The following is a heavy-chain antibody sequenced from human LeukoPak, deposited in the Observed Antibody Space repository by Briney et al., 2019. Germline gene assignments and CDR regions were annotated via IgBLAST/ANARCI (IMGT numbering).Heavy chain of an antibody. CDR2: ISYDGSNK. D-gene: IGHD6-13*01. J-gene: IGHJ4*02. V-gene: IGHV3-30-3*01. CDR3: ARVDIAAAGY. Sequence: PGGSLRLSCAASGFTFSNYAMSWVRQAPGKGLEWVAVISYDGSNKYYADSVKGRFTISRDNSKNTLYLQMNSLRAEDTAVYYCARVDIAAAGYWGQGTLVTVSS. CDR1: GFTFSNYA.